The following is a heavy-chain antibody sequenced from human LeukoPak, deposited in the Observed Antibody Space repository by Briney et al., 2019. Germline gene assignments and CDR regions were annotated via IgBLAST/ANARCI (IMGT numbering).Heavy chain of an antibody. V-gene: IGHV1-69*13. CDR2: IIPIFGTA. J-gene: IGHJ4*02. D-gene: IGHD1-26*01. CDR1: GGTFSSYA. CDR3: ARFHSGSYFFDY. Sequence: SVKVSCKASGGTFSSYAISWVRQAPGQGLEWMGGIIPIFGTANYAQRFQGRVTITADESTSTAYMELSSLRSEDTAVYYCARFHSGSYFFDYWGQGTLVTVSS.